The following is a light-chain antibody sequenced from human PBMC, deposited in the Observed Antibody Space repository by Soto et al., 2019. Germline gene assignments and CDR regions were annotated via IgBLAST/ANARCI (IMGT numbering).Light chain of an antibody. V-gene: IGKV3-15*01. J-gene: IGKJ2*01. Sequence: EIVMTQSPATLSVSPGERATLSCRASHSVGSNLAWFQQKPGQAPRLLIYGASARATVIPARFSGSGSGTAVTLTISSRQSEDFAVYYWQQYNNWPPYTVGQGTKLEIK. CDR3: QQYNNWPPYT. CDR1: HSVGSN. CDR2: GAS.